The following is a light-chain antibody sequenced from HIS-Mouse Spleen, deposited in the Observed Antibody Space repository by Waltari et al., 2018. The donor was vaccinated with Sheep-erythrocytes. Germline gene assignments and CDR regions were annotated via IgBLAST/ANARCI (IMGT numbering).Light chain of an antibody. CDR2: EGS. CDR3: CSYAGSSTPWV. J-gene: IGLJ3*02. V-gene: IGLV2-23*01. Sequence: QSALTQPASVSGSPGQSITISCTGTSSDVGRYNLVSWYPPHPGKAPKLMIYEGSKRTSGVSNGFAGSKSGNTASLTISGLQAEDEADYYCCSYAGSSTPWVFGGGTKLTVL. CDR1: SSDVGRYNL.